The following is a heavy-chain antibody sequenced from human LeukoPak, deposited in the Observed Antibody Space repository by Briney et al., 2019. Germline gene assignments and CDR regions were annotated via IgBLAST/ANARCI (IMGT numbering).Heavy chain of an antibody. CDR3: AGSGGSFYAFDI. CDR1: GGSISSGGYY. V-gene: IGHV4-31*09. CDR2: TYYSGST. Sequence: SETLSLTCTVSGGSISSGGYYWSWIRQHPGKGLEWIGYTYYSGSTCYNPSLKSRVTISVDRSKNQFSLKLSSVTAADTAVYYCAGSGGSFYAFDIWGQGTMVTVSS. D-gene: IGHD2-15*01. J-gene: IGHJ3*02.